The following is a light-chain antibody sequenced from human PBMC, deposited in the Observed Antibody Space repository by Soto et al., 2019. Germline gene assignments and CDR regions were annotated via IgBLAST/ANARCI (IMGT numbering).Light chain of an antibody. CDR1: QSVSSN. V-gene: IGKV3-15*01. Sequence: EIVMTQSPATLSVSPGERATLSCRASQSVSSNLAWYQQKPGQAPRLLIYGASTRATGIPARSSGSGSGTEFTLTISSLQSEDFAVYYCQQYNNWLRTFGQGTKLEIK. CDR2: GAS. CDR3: QQYNNWLRT. J-gene: IGKJ2*01.